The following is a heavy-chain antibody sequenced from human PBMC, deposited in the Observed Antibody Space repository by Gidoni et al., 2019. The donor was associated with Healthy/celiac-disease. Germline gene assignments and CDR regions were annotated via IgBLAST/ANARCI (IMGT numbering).Heavy chain of an antibody. CDR2: ISSSSSYI. CDR1: GFTFSSYS. D-gene: IGHD6-13*01. Sequence: EVQLVESGGGLVKPGGSLRLSCAASGFTFSSYSMNWVRQAPGKGLEWVSSISSSSSYIYYADSVKGRFTIARDNAKNSLYLQMNSLRAEDTAVYYCARTSSSWLSDFDYWGQGTLVTVSS. CDR3: ARTSSSWLSDFDY. J-gene: IGHJ4*02. V-gene: IGHV3-21*01.